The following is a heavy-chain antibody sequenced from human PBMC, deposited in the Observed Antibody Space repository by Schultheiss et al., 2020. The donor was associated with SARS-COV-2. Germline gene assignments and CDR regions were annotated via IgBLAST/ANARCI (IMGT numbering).Heavy chain of an antibody. CDR2: IYYSGTI. CDR3: ARDYYGDYGETYGMDV. D-gene: IGHD4-17*01. J-gene: IGHJ6*02. V-gene: IGHV4-4*02. Sequence: SETLSLTCAVSGGSISSSNWWSWVRQPPGKGLEWIGHIYYSGTIYYNPSLKSRVTISVDTSKNQFSLKLSSVTAADTAVYYCARDYYGDYGETYGMDVWGQGTTVTVSS. CDR1: GGSISSSNW.